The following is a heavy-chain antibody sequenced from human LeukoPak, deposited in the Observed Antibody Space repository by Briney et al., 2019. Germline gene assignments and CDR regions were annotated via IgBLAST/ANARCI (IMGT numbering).Heavy chain of an antibody. CDR1: GFTVSTNY. V-gene: IGHV3-66*01. Sequence: GGSLRLSCAASGFTVSTNYMSWVRQAPGKGLEWVSVIYSGDTTFYADSVRGKFTISRDNSKNTLYLQMNSLRAEDTAVYYCARVLPQVYYFDYWGQGTLVTVSS. J-gene: IGHJ4*02. CDR3: ARVLPQVYYFDY. CDR2: IYSGDTT.